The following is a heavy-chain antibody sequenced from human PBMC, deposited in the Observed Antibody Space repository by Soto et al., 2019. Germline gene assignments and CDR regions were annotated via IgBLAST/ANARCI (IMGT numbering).Heavy chain of an antibody. J-gene: IGHJ3*01. CDR2: ISNDGSDK. CDR3: AKDQVIAASHGVD. D-gene: IGHD6-13*01. CDR1: GFTFNNYG. Sequence: QVQLVESGGGVVQPGRSERLSCAGSGFTFNNYGMHWVRQAPGKGLEWVATISNDGSDKYYADSVKGRLTISRDNSKNTVYLQMNSLRAEDTALYYCAKDQVIAASHGVDWGQGTMVTVSS. V-gene: IGHV3-30*18.